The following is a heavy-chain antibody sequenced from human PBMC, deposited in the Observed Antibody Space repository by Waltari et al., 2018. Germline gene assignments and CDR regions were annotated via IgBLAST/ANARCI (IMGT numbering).Heavy chain of an antibody. Sequence: EVQLLESGGGLVQPGGSLRLSCAASGFTFGTYAMSWVRQAPGKGLGWVASISDNARSKYYADSVKGRFTISRDNSKNALYLQMNSLRAEDTAVYYCAKRAYSSSWFWFDPWGQGTLVTVSS. J-gene: IGHJ5*02. CDR1: GFTFGTYA. D-gene: IGHD6-13*01. V-gene: IGHV3-23*01. CDR2: ISDNARSK. CDR3: AKRAYSSSWFWFDP.